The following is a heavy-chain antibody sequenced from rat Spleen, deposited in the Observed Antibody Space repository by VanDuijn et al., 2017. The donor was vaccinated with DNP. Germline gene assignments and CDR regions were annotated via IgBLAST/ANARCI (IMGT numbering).Heavy chain of an antibody. CDR1: GFIFIDFW. Sequence: EVKFVESGGGLVQPGRSLKLSCAASGFIFIDFWMGWVRQAPGKGLEWIGEVNKDSSRINYSQSLKDKFTISRDNAQDTLYLQMSKLGSEDKAIYYCAKGPNYGGDSDYFDYWGQGVMVTVSS. D-gene: IGHD1-11*01. V-gene: IGHV4-2*01. CDR3: AKGPNYGGDSDYFDY. CDR2: VNKDSSRI. J-gene: IGHJ2*01.